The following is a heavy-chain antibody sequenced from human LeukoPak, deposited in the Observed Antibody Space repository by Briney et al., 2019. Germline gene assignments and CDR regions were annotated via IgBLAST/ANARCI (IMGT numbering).Heavy chain of an antibody. CDR1: GYTFTSYY. J-gene: IGHJ6*02. V-gene: IGHV1-18*04. Sequence: ASVKVSCKASGYTFTSYYMHWVRQAPGQGLEWMGWISTYNGHTNYEQKFQGRVTMTTDTSTNTAFMELRSLRSDDTAVYYCARDVMIVPAVEYKNYGMDVWGQGTTVTVSS. D-gene: IGHD3-16*01. CDR3: ARDVMIVPAVEYKNYGMDV. CDR2: ISTYNGHT.